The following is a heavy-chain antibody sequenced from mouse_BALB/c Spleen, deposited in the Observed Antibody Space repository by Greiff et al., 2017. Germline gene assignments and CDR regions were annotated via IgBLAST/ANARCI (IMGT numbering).Heavy chain of an antibody. Sequence: DVQLQESGGGLVQPGGSLKLSCAASGFTFSTYTMSWVRQTPEKRLEWVATISSGGSYTYYPDSVKGRFTISRDNAKNTLYLQMSSLRSEDTAMYYCARPSSGLDYWGQGTTLTVSS. J-gene: IGHJ2*01. V-gene: IGHV5-9-3*01. D-gene: IGHD3-1*01. CDR3: ARPSSGLDY. CDR1: GFTFSTYT. CDR2: ISSGGSYT.